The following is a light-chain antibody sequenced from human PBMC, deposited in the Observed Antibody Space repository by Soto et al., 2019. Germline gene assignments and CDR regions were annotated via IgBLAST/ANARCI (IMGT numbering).Light chain of an antibody. CDR2: GSS. J-gene: IGKJ2*01. CDR1: QTVSGNY. CDR3: QQYGSSPPYT. Sequence: EIVLTQSPGILSLSPGERATLSCRASQTVSGNYLAWYQQKPGQSPRLLIYGSSDRATGIPDRFSGSGSGTDFSLTINRVEPEDFAVYYCQQYGSSPPYTFGQGTTLEI. V-gene: IGKV3-20*01.